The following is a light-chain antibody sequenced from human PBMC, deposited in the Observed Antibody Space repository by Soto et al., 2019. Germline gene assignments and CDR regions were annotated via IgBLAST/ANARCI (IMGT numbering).Light chain of an antibody. J-gene: IGKJ1*01. CDR2: GAS. Sequence: EIVMTQSPATLSVSPGERATLSCMASQSVSSNLAWYQQNPGQAPRLLIYGASTRATGIPARFSGSGSWTEFTLTISSLQSEDFAVYYCQQYNNWPQTFGQGTNVEIK. V-gene: IGKV3-15*01. CDR3: QQYNNWPQT. CDR1: QSVSSN.